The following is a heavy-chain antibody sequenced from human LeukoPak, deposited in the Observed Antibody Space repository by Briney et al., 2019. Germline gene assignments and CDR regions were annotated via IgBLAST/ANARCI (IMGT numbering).Heavy chain of an antibody. V-gene: IGHV3-74*01. Sequence: GGSLRLSCAASGFTFSSYWMHWVRQAPGKGLVWVSRINSDGSSTSYADSVKGRFTISRDNAKNTLYLQMNSLTAEDTAVYYCARCITIFGVVYYYYMDVWGKGTTVTVSS. J-gene: IGHJ6*03. CDR1: GFTFSSYW. CDR2: INSDGSST. CDR3: ARCITIFGVVYYYYMDV. D-gene: IGHD3-3*01.